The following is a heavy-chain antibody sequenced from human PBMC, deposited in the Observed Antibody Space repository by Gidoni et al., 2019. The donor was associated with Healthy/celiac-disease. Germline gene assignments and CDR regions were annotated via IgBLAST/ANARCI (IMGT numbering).Heavy chain of an antibody. CDR3: AREAPKYSSSWYIRAFDI. Sequence: ELQLVESGGGLVQPGGSLRLSCAASGFTFSSYSVNWVRQAPGKGLEWVSYISSSSSTIYYADSVKGRFTISRDNAKNSLYLQMNSLRDEDTAVYYCAREAPKYSSSWYIRAFDIWGQGTMVTVSS. CDR2: ISSSSSTI. D-gene: IGHD6-13*01. J-gene: IGHJ3*02. V-gene: IGHV3-48*02. CDR1: GFTFSSYS.